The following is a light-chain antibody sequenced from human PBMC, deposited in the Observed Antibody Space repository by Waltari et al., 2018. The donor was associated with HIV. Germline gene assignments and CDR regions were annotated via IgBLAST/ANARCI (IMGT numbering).Light chain of an antibody. CDR2: DVS. V-gene: IGLV2-14*01. J-gene: IGLJ3*02. Sequence: SALPQPASVSGSPGQTIPIPCTGTRSAVGGCKYVARCQQPPGKAPKLIIYDVSFRPSGISDRCSGSKSGYTASLTISGLQVEDEADYYCSSYSSTSTLNWVFGGGTKLTVL. CDR1: RSAVGGCKY. CDR3: SSYSSTSTLNWV.